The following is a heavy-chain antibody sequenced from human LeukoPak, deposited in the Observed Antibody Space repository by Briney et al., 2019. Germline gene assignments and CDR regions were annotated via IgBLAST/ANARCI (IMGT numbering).Heavy chain of an antibody. J-gene: IGHJ4*02. CDR3: ARVGELDY. V-gene: IGHV3-48*02. Sequence: GGSLRLSCAASGFTFSSYSMNWVRQAPGKGLEWVSYISSSSSTIYYADSMKGRFTISRDNAQNSVYLQMNSLRDEDTAVYYCARVGELDYWGQGTLVTVSS. CDR1: GFTFSSYS. CDR2: ISSSSSTI. D-gene: IGHD1-26*01.